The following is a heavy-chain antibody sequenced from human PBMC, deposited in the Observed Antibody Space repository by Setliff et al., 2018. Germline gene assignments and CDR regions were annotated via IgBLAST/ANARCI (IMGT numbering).Heavy chain of an antibody. J-gene: IGHJ4*02. CDR2: ISWNGGNM. D-gene: IGHD2-21*01. CDR1: GFTFTNYA. Sequence: GGSLRLSCAASGFTFTNYAMTWVRQAPGKGLEWVSGISWNGGNMDYADSVKGRFTISRDNAKNSLYLQMNSLRAADTAVYYCASLGGGWDYWGQGTLVTVSS. V-gene: IGHV3-9*01. CDR3: ASLGGGWDY.